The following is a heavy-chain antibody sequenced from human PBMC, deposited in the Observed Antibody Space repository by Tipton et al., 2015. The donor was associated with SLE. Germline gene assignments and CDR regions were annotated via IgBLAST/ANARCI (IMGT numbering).Heavy chain of an antibody. CDR1: GGSVSSGSYY. CDR3: ARDLNYYDSSGYPNSDAFDI. J-gene: IGHJ3*02. CDR2: ISTSGST. V-gene: IGHV4-61*09. D-gene: IGHD3-22*01. Sequence: TLSLTCTVSGGSVSSGSYYWNWIRQPAGKGLEWIGHISTSGSTNYNPSLKSRVTISVDTSKNQFSLKLSSVTAADTAVYYCARDLNYYDSSGYPNSDAFDIWGQGTMVTVSS.